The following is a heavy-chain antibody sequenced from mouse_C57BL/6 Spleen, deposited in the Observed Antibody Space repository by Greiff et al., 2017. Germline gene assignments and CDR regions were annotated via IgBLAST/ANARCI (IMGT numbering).Heavy chain of an antibody. D-gene: IGHD1-1*01. V-gene: IGHV1-55*01. J-gene: IGHJ2*01. Sequence: QVQLQQPGAELVKPGASVKMSCKASGYTFTSYWITWVKQRPGQGLEWIGDIYPGSGSTNYNEKFKSKATLTVDTSSSTAYMQLSSLTSEDSAVYYCAKGSYYYGSSLCYFDYWGQGTTLTVSS. CDR2: IYPGSGST. CDR3: AKGSYYYGSSLCYFDY. CDR1: GYTFTSYW.